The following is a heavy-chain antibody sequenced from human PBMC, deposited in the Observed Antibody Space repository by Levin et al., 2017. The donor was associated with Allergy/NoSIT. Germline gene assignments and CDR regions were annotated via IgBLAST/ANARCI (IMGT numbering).Heavy chain of an antibody. CDR2: IYYSGST. Sequence: SQTLSLTCTVSGGSISSSSYYWGWIRQPPGKGLEWIGSIYYSGSTYYNPSLKSRVTISVDTSKNQFSLKLSSVTAADTAVYYCARGIVLMVYAIHPYYFDYWGQGTLVTVSS. CDR1: GGSISSSSYY. J-gene: IGHJ4*02. V-gene: IGHV4-39*01. D-gene: IGHD2-8*01. CDR3: ARGIVLMVYAIHPYYFDY.